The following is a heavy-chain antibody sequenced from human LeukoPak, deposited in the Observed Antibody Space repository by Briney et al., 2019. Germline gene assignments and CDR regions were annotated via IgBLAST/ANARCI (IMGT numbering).Heavy chain of an antibody. CDR3: ARHRYYDSSGYGYYYYYYMDV. V-gene: IGHV4-59*08. Sequence: PSETLSLTCTVSGGSISSYYWSWLRQPPGKGLEWIGYIYYRGSTKYNPSLKSRVTISVDKSKNQFSLKLSSVTAADTAVYYCARHRYYDSSGYGYYYYYYMDVWGKGTTVTISS. CDR1: GGSISSYY. CDR2: IYYRGST. J-gene: IGHJ6*03. D-gene: IGHD3-22*01.